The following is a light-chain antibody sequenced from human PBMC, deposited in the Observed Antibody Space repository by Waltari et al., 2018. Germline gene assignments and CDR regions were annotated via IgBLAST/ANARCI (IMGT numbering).Light chain of an antibody. CDR1: TSHLGRNT. Sequence: QSALTQPPSASGTPGQTVTISCSGSTSHLGRNTVNWYQQLPGTAPKRLIYNNNQRPSGVPDRFSGSKSGTSASLAISGLQSEDEADYYCAAWDDSLNVSFGGGTKLTVL. J-gene: IGLJ2*01. CDR3: AAWDDSLNVS. V-gene: IGLV1-44*01. CDR2: NNN.